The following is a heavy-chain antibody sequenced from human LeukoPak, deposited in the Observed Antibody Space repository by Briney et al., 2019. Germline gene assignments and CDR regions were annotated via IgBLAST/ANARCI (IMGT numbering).Heavy chain of an antibody. CDR3: AKDPPGSGYYFDP. D-gene: IGHD5-12*01. CDR2: LSGTGGST. CDR1: GFTFSNYA. J-gene: IGHJ5*02. V-gene: IGHV3-23*01. Sequence: GGSLRLSCAASGFTFSNYAMSWVRQAPGKGLEWVSTLSGTGGSTYYADSVKGRFTISRDNSKNTLYLQMNSLRADDTAVYYCAKDPPGSGYYFDPWGQGTLVIVSS.